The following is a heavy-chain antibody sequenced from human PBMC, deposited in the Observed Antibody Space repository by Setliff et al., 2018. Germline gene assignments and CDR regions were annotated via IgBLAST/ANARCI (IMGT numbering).Heavy chain of an antibody. J-gene: IGHJ5*02. D-gene: IGHD3-3*01. CDR1: GDSISSGSYY. CDR2: FHTGGST. CDR3: ARAGPTVTFFRVLVISWWDP. V-gene: IGHV4-61*09. Sequence: PSETLSLTCTVSGDSISSGSYYWTWIRQPAGKGLEWIGHFHTGGSTNYNRSLRSRVSISLDTSKNQFSLKLSSVTAADTATYYCARAGPTVTFFRVLVISWWDPWGQGSLVTVSS.